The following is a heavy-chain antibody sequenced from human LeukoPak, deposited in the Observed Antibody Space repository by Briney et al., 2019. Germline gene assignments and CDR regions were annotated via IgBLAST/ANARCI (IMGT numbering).Heavy chain of an antibody. Sequence: GGSLRLSCAASGFTFSSYSMNWVRQAPGKGLEWVSSISSSSSYIYYADSVKGRFTISRDNAKNSLYLQMNSLRAEGTAVYYCARDVGRYNWFDPWGQGTLVTVSS. CDR3: ARDVGRYNWFDP. CDR2: ISSSSSYI. D-gene: IGHD1-26*01. V-gene: IGHV3-21*01. J-gene: IGHJ5*02. CDR1: GFTFSSYS.